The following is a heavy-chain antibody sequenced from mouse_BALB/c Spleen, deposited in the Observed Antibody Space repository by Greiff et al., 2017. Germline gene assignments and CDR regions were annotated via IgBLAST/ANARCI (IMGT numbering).Heavy chain of an antibody. CDR2: ISYDGSN. CDR1: GYSITSGYY. J-gene: IGHJ1*01. Sequence: EVQLQQSGPGLVKPSQSLSLTCSVTGYSITSGYYWNWIRQFPGNKLEWMGYISYDGSNNYNPSLKNRISITRDTSKNQFFLKLNSVTTEDTATYYCARVYYYGSSYYFDVWGAGTTVTVSS. CDR3: ARVYYYGSSYYFDV. D-gene: IGHD1-1*01. V-gene: IGHV3-6*02.